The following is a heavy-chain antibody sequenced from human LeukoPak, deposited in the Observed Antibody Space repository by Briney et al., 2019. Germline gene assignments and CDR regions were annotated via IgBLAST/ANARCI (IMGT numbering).Heavy chain of an antibody. V-gene: IGHV1-69*01. Sequence: SVKVSCKASGGTFSNYAISWVRQAPGQGLEWMGGIITNFGTTNYAQKYQGRVTITADESTSTAYMELSSLRSEDTAVYYCARYCSSTSCYSGGMDVWGQGTTVTVSS. J-gene: IGHJ6*02. CDR3: ARYCSSTSCYSGGMDV. CDR1: GGTFSNYA. D-gene: IGHD2-2*01. CDR2: IITNFGTT.